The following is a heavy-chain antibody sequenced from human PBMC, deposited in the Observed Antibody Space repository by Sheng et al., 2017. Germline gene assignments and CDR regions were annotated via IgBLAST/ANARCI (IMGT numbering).Heavy chain of an antibody. Sequence: QVQLVQSGAEVKKPGSSVKVSCKASGGTFSSYTISWVRQAPGQGLEWMGRIIPILGIANYAQKFQGRVTITADKSTSTAYMELSSLRSEDTAVYYCARGLYDSSGYTYWGQGTLVTVSS. CDR1: GGTFSSYT. CDR2: IIPILGIA. V-gene: IGHV1-69*02. J-gene: IGHJ4*02. D-gene: IGHD3-22*01. CDR3: ARGLYDSSGYTY.